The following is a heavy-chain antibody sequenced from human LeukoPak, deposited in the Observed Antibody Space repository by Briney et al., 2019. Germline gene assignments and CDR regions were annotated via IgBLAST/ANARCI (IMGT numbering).Heavy chain of an antibody. CDR1: GYVFASHW. CDR3: ARDYPHQRFDI. V-gene: IGHV1-2*02. Sequence: GASMKVSCRASGYVFASHWVHWFRQAPGQGLEWVGFIKPDSGQTGLAQSLQGRVTLTRDTSISTVYMELNGLTSDDTAVYFCARDYPHQRFDIWGQGTLVTVSS. CDR2: IKPDSGQT. D-gene: IGHD2-2*01. J-gene: IGHJ4*02.